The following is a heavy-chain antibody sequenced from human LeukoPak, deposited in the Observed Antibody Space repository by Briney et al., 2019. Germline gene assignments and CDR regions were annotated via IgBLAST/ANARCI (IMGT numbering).Heavy chain of an antibody. CDR2: TKQDGSEN. CDR3: ATDGYSSARHH. J-gene: IGHJ5*02. Sequence: GGSLRLSCAASGFSFNNYWRSWVRQAPGKGLEWVANTKQDGSENYYVDSVSRRLTISRDNAKNLLYLQMSNLSAEDTAVYYCATDGYSSARHHWGQGPLVTVSS. D-gene: IGHD6-25*01. CDR1: GFSFNNYW. V-gene: IGHV3-7*01.